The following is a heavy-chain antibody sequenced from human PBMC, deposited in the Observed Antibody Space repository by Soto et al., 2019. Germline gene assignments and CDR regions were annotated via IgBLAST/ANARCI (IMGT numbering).Heavy chain of an antibody. CDR1: GASISSFN. CDR2: LNIAGTI. CDR3: ARDRGEYTSSSFWYFSH. V-gene: IGHV4-4*07. J-gene: IGHJ2*01. Sequence: PSETLSLTCSVSGASISSFNWNWVRQPAGKGSEWVGRLNIAGTINYNPSLKSRITMSMDTSKNQISLHLRSVTAADTAIYHCARDRGEYTSSSFWYFSHWGHGTLVTVAS. D-gene: IGHD6-13*01.